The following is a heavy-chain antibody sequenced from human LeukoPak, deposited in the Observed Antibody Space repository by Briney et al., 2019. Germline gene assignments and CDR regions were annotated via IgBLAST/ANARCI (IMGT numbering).Heavy chain of an antibody. V-gene: IGHV3-74*01. J-gene: IGHJ5*02. D-gene: IGHD3-16*01. CDR2: INTDGSST. CDR3: ARDISYVRFDP. Sequence: LTGGSLRLSCAASGFTFSSYWMHWVRQAPGKGLVWVSRINTDGSSTSYADSVKGRFTISRDNAKNSLYLQMNSLRAEDTAVYYCARDISYVRFDPWGQGTLVTVSS. CDR1: GFTFSSYW.